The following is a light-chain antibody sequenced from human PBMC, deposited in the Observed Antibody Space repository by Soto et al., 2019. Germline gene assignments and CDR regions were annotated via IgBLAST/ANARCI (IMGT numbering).Light chain of an antibody. CDR3: QQTFSPPYT. Sequence: DIQMTQSLSSLSASVGDSVTITCRASQSISNSLSWYQQKPGKAPKFLIYVASTLQRGVPSRFSGSGSGTDFTLTMSSLQPEDFATYYCQQTFSPPYTFGQGTKLEIK. V-gene: IGKV1-39*01. CDR1: QSISNS. J-gene: IGKJ2*01. CDR2: VAS.